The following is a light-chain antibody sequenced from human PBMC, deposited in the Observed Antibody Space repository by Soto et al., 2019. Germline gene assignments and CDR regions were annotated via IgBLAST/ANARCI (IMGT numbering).Light chain of an antibody. Sequence: QSVLTQPASVSESPGQSVTISCTGTSSDVGGYDYVSWYQQHPGKAPQLLIYDVSIRPSGVSDRFSGSKSGNTASLTISGLQAEDEADYYCNSYTSSRTVAFGGGTKLTVL. V-gene: IGLV2-14*01. CDR1: SSDVGGYDY. CDR3: NSYTSSRTVA. J-gene: IGLJ2*01. CDR2: DVS.